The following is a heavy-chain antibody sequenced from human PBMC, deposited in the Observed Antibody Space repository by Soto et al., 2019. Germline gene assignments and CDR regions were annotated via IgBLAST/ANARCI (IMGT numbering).Heavy chain of an antibody. CDR2: VGTGSSYK. CDR1: GFTFSRYN. Sequence: EVQLVESGGGLVKPGGSLRISCAASGFTFSRYNMNWVRQAPGKGLEWVSSVGTGSSYKYYADSVKGRFTVYRDNAKNSLYLQMNTLRADDTAVYYGARESATGPVVDFWGQGTMVTVSS. J-gene: IGHJ3*01. CDR3: ARESATGPVVDF. V-gene: IGHV3-21*01.